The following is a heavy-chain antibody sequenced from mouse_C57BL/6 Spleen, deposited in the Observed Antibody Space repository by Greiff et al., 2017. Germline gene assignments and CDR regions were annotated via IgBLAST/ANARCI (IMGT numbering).Heavy chain of an antibody. V-gene: IGHV1-80*01. CDR3: ARGITTVPRFAY. CDR1: GYAFSSYW. J-gene: IGHJ3*01. CDR2: IYPGDGDT. D-gene: IGHD1-1*01. Sequence: VQLQQSGASVKISCKASGYAFSSYWMNWVKQRPGKGLEWLGQIYPGDGDTNYNGKFKGKATLTADKSSSTAYMQLSSLTSEDSAVYFCARGITTVPRFAYWGQGTLGTVSA.